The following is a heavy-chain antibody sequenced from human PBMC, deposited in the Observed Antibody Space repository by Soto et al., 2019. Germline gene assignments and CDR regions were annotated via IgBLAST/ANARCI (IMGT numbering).Heavy chain of an antibody. CDR3: AHSRSGLGGANFDY. D-gene: IGHD3-16*01. CDR2: IYWDDDK. J-gene: IGHJ4*02. V-gene: IGHV2-5*02. Sequence: QITLKESGPTLIKPTQTLTLTCTFSGFSLSTSGVGVGWIRQPPGKALEWLALIYWDDDKRYSPSLKSRLTITTATSKTQVVLTMTNMDPVDTATYYCAHSRSGLGGANFDYWGQGTLVTVSS. CDR1: GFSLSTSGVG.